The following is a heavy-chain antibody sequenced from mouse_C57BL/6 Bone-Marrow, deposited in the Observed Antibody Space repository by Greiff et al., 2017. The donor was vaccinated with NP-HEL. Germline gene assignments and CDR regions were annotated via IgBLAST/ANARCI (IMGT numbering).Heavy chain of an antibody. Sequence: VQLQQSGAELVRPGTSVKVSCKASGYAFTHYLIEWVKQRPGQGLEWIGVINPGSGGTNYNEKFKGKATLTADKSSSTAYMQLSSLTSEDSAVYFCARRRYSYFDVWGTGTTVTVSS. D-gene: IGHD1-1*01. CDR3: ARRRYSYFDV. J-gene: IGHJ1*03. CDR1: GYAFTHYL. V-gene: IGHV1-54*01. CDR2: INPGSGGT.